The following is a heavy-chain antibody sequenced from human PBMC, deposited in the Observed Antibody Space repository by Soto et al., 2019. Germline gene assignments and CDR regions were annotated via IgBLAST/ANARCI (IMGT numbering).Heavy chain of an antibody. CDR2: INPSGGST. V-gene: IGHV1-46*01. Sequence: EASVKVSWKAAGYAFTSYYMHWGRQAPGQGLEWMGIINPSGGSTSYAQKFQGRVPMTRDTSTSTVYMELSSLRSEDTAVYYCARDLYYYGSGSYYNPTYLSVRRGGYYGMDVWGQGTTVTVSS. J-gene: IGHJ6*02. CDR1: GYAFTSYY. D-gene: IGHD3-10*01. CDR3: ARDLYYYGSGSYYNPTYLSVRRGGYYGMDV.